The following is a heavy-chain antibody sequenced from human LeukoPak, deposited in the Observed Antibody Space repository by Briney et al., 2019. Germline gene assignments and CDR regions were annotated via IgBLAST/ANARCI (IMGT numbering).Heavy chain of an antibody. CDR3: ARAIDYDILTGYYSLTA. Sequence: SVKVSCKASGYTFTSYDINWARQATGQGLEWMGRIIPIFGTANYAQKFQGRVTITTDESTSTAYMELSSLRSEDTAVYYCARAIDYDILTGYYSLTAWGQGTLVTVSS. V-gene: IGHV1-69*05. CDR2: IIPIFGTA. J-gene: IGHJ5*02. D-gene: IGHD3-9*01. CDR1: GYTFTSYD.